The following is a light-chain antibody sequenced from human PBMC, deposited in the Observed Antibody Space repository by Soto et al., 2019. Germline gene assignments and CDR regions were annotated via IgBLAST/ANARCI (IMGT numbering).Light chain of an antibody. CDR1: TSDFGGYNY. CDR3: SSYTTSSTLII. V-gene: IGLV2-14*01. J-gene: IGLJ2*01. Sequence: QSALTQPASVSGSPGQSITIFCTAITSDFGGYNYVSWYQHLPGKAPKLVIFEVSNRPSGVPTRFSGSKSGNTASLTISGLQAEDEADYYCSSYTTSSTLIIFGGGAKLTVL. CDR2: EVS.